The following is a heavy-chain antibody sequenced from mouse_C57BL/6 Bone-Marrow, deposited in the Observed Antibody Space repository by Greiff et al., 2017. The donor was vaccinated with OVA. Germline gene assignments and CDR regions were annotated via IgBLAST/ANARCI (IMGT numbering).Heavy chain of an antibody. CDR2: SRNKANDYTT. Sequence: EVKLVESGGGLVQSGRSLRLSCATSGFTFSDFYMEWVRQAPGKGLEWIAASRNKANDYTTEYSASVKGRFIVSRDTSQSILYLQMNALRAEDTAIYYCARDANYSNYEGAWFAYWGQGTLVTVSA. CDR1: GFTFSDFY. J-gene: IGHJ3*01. D-gene: IGHD2-5*01. V-gene: IGHV7-1*01. CDR3: ARDANYSNYEGAWFAY.